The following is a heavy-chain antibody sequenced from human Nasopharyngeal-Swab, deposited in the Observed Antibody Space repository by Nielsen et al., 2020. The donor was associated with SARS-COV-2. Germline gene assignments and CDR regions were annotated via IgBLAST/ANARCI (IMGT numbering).Heavy chain of an antibody. CDR1: GFTFDDYG. CDR2: INWNGGST. CDR3: ARGSSGWQIGWFDP. J-gene: IGHJ5*02. V-gene: IGHV3-20*01. D-gene: IGHD6-19*01. Sequence: GGSLRLSCAASGFTFDDYGMSWVRQAPGKGLEWVSGINWNGGSTGYADSVKGRFTISRDNAKNSLYLQMNSLRAEDTALYHCARGSSGWQIGWFDPWGQGTLVIVSS.